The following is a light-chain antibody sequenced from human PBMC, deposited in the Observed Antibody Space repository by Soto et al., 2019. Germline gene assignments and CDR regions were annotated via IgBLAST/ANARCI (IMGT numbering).Light chain of an antibody. CDR1: SGSVSTANN. CDR3: ALLMGNGVSV. Sequence: QAVVTQESSFSVSPGGTVTLTCGLISGSVSTANNPNWYQQTPGQAPRTLIYSTTARSSGVHDRFSGSILGNKAALTISGAQADDESDYYCALLMGNGVSVFGTGTKVTVL. CDR2: STT. V-gene: IGLV8-61*01. J-gene: IGLJ1*01.